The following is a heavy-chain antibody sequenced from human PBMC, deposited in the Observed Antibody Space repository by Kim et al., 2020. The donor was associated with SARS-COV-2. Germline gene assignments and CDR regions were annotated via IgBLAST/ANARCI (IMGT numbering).Heavy chain of an antibody. CDR3: AREKGYYYGPNNWFDP. J-gene: IGHJ5*02. Sequence: GGSLRLSCGASGFTFSAYWMHWVRQAPGKGLVWVSRMNGDGSTSNYADSVKGRFTISRDNAKNTLYLQMNSLRVEDTAVYYCAREKGYYYGPNNWFDPWGQGTLVTVSS. CDR2: MNGDGSTS. V-gene: IGHV3-74*01. D-gene: IGHD3-10*01. CDR1: GFTFSAYW.